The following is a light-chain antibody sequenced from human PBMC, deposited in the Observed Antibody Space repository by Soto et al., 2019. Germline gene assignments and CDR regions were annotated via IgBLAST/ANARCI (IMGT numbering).Light chain of an antibody. V-gene: IGKV3-11*01. CDR2: DAS. Sequence: EIVLTQSPATLSLSPGERATLSCRASQTFSSHLAWYQQKPGQAPRLLIYDASKRATGIPARFSGRGSGTDFTLTISSLEPEDFAVYYCQRRSNWPPVITFGQGTRLEIK. CDR3: QRRSNWPPVIT. CDR1: QTFSSH. J-gene: IGKJ5*01.